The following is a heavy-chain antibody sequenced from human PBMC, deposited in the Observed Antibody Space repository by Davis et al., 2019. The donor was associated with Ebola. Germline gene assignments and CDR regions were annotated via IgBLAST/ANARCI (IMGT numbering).Heavy chain of an antibody. J-gene: IGHJ6*02. CDR3: ARRRYFDWFPYYYYGMDV. Sequence: SETLSLTCAVYGGSFSGYYWSWIRQPPGKGLEWIGEINHSGSTNYNPSLKSRVTISVDTSKNQFSLKLSSVTAADTAVYYCARRRYFDWFPYYYYGMDVWGQGTTVTVSS. CDR1: GGSFSGYY. D-gene: IGHD3-9*01. V-gene: IGHV4-34*01. CDR2: INHSGST.